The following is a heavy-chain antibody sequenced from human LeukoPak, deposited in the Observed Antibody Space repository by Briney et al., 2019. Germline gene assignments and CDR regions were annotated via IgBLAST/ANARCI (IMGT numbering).Heavy chain of an antibody. J-gene: IGHJ4*02. V-gene: IGHV3-30*01. Sequence: GRSLRLSRAASGFTFSSYAMHWVRQAPGKGLEWVAVISYDGSNKYYADSVKGRFTISRDNSKNTLYLQMNSLRAEDTAVYYCARASTIFGVGKWGQGTLVTVSS. CDR3: ARASTIFGVGK. D-gene: IGHD3-3*01. CDR2: ISYDGSNK. CDR1: GFTFSSYA.